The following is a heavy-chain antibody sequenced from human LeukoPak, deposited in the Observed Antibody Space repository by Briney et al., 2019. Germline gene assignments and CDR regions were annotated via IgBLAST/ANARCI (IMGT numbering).Heavy chain of an antibody. J-gene: IGHJ3*02. CDR3: ARGLTMVRGVIGAFDI. CDR1: GYSISSGYY. Sequence: SETLSLTCTVSGYSISSGYYWGWIRQPPGKGLEWIGSIYHSGSTYYNPSLKSRVTISVDTSKNQFSLKLSSVTAADTAVYYCARGLTMVRGVIGAFDIWGQGTMVTVSS. V-gene: IGHV4-38-2*02. D-gene: IGHD3-10*01. CDR2: IYHSGST.